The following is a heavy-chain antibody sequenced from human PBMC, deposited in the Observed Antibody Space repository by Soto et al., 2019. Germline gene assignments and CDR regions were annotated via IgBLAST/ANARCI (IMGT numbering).Heavy chain of an antibody. CDR3: ARTKIAENWFDP. D-gene: IGHD6-13*01. Sequence: SETLSLTCTVSGDSISDNSWSWIRQPPGRGLEWIGFVFNTGITNYNASLKSRVTITKDTSKNQVSLRLTSVTAADTAVYYCARTKIAENWFDPWGQGTLVTSPQ. J-gene: IGHJ5*02. CDR1: GDSISDNS. V-gene: IGHV4-59*01. CDR2: VFNTGIT.